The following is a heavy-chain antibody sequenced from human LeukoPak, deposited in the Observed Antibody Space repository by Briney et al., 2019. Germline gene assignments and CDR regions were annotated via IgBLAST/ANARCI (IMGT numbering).Heavy chain of an antibody. Sequence: HPGGSLRLSCAASGFTFSSYSMNWVRQAPGKGLEWVSAISGSGGSTYYADSVKGRFTISRDNSKNTLYLQMNSLGAEDTAVYYCAKEERIVVVVAATGWGQGTLVTVSS. CDR3: AKEERIVVVVAATG. V-gene: IGHV3-23*01. D-gene: IGHD2-15*01. J-gene: IGHJ4*02. CDR2: ISGSGGST. CDR1: GFTFSSYS.